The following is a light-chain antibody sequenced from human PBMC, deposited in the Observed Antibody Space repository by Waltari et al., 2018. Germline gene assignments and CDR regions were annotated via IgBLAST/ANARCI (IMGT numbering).Light chain of an antibody. V-gene: IGKV3-11*01. J-gene: IGKJ2*01. CDR3: QQPWT. Sequence: EIVLPQSPATLSLTPGERATLSCRASQSVSSYLAWDQQKPGQAPRLLIYDASNRATGIPARFSGSGSGTDFTLTISSLEPEDFAVYYCQQPWTFGQGTKLEIK. CDR1: QSVSSY. CDR2: DAS.